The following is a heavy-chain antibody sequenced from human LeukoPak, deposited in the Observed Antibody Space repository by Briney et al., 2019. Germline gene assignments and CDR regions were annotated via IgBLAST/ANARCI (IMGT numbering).Heavy chain of an antibody. V-gene: IGHV4-59*01. D-gene: IGHD2-2*01. CDR1: GGSISSYY. J-gene: IGHJ4*02. CDR2: IYYSGST. CDR3: AKDGRYCSSNTCYQYFDA. Sequence: SETLSLTCTVSGGSISSYYWTWIRQPPGKGLEWIGHIYYSGSTTYNLSLQSRVTISVDTSKNQFSLKLSSVTAADTAVYYCAKDGRYCSSNTCYQYFDAWGQGALVTVSS.